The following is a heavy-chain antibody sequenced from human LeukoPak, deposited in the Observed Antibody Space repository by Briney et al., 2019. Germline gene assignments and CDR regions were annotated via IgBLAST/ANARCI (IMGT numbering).Heavy chain of an antibody. J-gene: IGHJ1*01. CDR1: GYSISSGYY. CDR3: VRHSTVTTGYFQN. Sequence: SETLSLTCAVSGYSISSGYYGGWIRQPPGEGLGWIGSIYYTGSTYYNPSLNSRFTGYVETSKDQFSLRLSSVTAADMAIYYCVRHSTVTTGYFQNWGQGTLVTVSS. V-gene: IGHV4-38-2*01. CDR2: IYYTGST. D-gene: IGHD4-11*01.